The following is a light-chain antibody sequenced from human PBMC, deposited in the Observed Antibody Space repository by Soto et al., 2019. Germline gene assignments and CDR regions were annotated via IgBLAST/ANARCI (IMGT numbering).Light chain of an antibody. CDR2: DAS. CDR3: QHLDSYPIT. J-gene: IGKJ5*01. V-gene: IGKV1-9*01. Sequence: DIQLTQSPSFLSASVGDRVTITCRASQGISSFLAWYQQKPGKAPELLIYDASTLQSGVPSRFSGSGSGTEFTLTISSLQPEDFATYYCQHLDSYPITFGQGTRLEMK. CDR1: QGISSF.